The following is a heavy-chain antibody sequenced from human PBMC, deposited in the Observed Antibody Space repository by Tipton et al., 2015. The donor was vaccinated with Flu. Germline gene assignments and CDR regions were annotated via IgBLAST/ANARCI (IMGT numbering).Heavy chain of an antibody. Sequence: VQLVQSGAEVKKPGASVKVSCKTSGYTFNDYDIIWVRQATGQGLEWVGRVSPKSGDTAYAQKFQGRVTINSDTSTSTVYLELRSLRSEDTAVYYCARPGYSSGWYAGALDFWGQGTLVTVSS. D-gene: IGHD6-19*01. CDR3: ARPGYSSGWYAGALDF. CDR1: GYTFNDYD. CDR2: VSPKSGDT. V-gene: IGHV1-8*01. J-gene: IGHJ4*02.